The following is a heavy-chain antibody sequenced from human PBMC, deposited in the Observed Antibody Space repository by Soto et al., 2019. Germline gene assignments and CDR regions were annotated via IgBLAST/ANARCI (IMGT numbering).Heavy chain of an antibody. CDR3: AHRPRGYAYYFDY. CDR2: IYWDEDK. D-gene: IGHD5-12*01. V-gene: IGHV2-5*02. CDR1: GFSLSTRGVA. J-gene: IGHJ4*02. Sequence: QITLKESGPTLVKPTQTLTLTCTFSGFSLSTRGVAVGWFRQPPVKALDWLALIYWDEDKWYSPSLKSRLTIPDDTPKHQVVLTMTNMDPGDTPTYYCAHRPRGYAYYFDYWGQGTLVTVSS.